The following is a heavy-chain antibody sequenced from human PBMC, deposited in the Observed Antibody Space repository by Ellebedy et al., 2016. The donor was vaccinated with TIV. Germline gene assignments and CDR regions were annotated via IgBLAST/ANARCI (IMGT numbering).Heavy chain of an antibody. D-gene: IGHD2-15*01. CDR3: AKLAGIHPWYFDH. CDR2: ISVSGGTT. CDR1: GFTFSSYA. J-gene: IGHJ4*02. Sequence: GESLKISCAASGFTFSSYAMSWVRQAPGKGLEWVSAISVSGGTTYYADSVKGRFTISRDNSKDTLSLQMNSLRAEDTAVYYCAKLAGIHPWYFDHWGQGTLVPVSS. V-gene: IGHV3-23*01.